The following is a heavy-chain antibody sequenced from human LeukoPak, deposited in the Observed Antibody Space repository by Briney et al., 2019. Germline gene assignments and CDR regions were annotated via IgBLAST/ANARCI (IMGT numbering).Heavy chain of an antibody. V-gene: IGHV4-34*01. D-gene: IGHD6-6*01. CDR2: INHSGST. CDR1: GGSFSGYY. J-gene: IGHJ4*02. CDR3: ARVGTGGYSSSSGLDY. Sequence: PSETLSLTCAVYGGSFSGYYWSWIGQPPGKGLEWIGEINHSGSTNYNPSLKSRVTISVDTSKNQFSLKLSSVTAADTAVYYCARVGTGGYSSSSGLDYWGQGTLVTVSS.